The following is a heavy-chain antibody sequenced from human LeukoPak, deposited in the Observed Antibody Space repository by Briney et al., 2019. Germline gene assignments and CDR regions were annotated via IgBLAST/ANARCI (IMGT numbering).Heavy chain of an antibody. CDR1: GYSFTSYW. V-gene: IGHV5-51*01. CDR3: ARLAVSSIWSVYFDY. CDR2: IYPGDSNT. J-gene: IGHJ4*02. Sequence: GESLKISRKGSGYSFTSYWIGWVRQMPGEGLEWMGIIYPGDSNTRYSPSFQGQVTISADKSISTAYLQWSSLKASDTAMYYCARLAVSSIWSVYFDYWGQGTLVTVSS. D-gene: IGHD6-13*01.